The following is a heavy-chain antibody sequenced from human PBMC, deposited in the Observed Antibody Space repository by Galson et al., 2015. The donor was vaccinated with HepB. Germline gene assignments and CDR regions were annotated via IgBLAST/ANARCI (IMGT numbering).Heavy chain of an antibody. CDR2: ANPKSGMT. V-gene: IGHV1-8*01. CDR3: ARTNGDYDY. D-gene: IGHD4-17*01. Sequence: SVKVSCKASGYTFTNYDINWVRQAPGQGLEWMGWANPKSGMTGYAQKFQGRVAMTTDSPTSTAYMEMNTLRHDDTAVYYCARTNGDYDYWGQGTLVTVSS. CDR1: GYTFTNYD. J-gene: IGHJ4*02.